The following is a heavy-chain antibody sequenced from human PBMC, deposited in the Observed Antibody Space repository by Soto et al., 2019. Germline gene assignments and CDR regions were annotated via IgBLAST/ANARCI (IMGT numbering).Heavy chain of an antibody. CDR1: GFTFGRYW. Sequence: GGSLRLSCAASGFTFGRYWMSWVRQAPGKGLEWVANIKQDGSERYYVGSVEGRFTISRDNSKNTLYLQMNSLRAEDTAVYYCAKSPFVEYQLLLDYWGQGTLVTVSS. CDR3: AKSPFVEYQLLLDY. D-gene: IGHD2-2*01. V-gene: IGHV3-7*05. CDR2: IKQDGSER. J-gene: IGHJ4*02.